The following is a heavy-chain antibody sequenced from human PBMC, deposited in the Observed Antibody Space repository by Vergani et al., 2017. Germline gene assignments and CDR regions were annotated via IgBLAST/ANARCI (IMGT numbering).Heavy chain of an antibody. CDR1: GGSFSGYY. D-gene: IGHD3-22*01. CDR2: INHSGST. CDR3: ARHGAYDSSGYYYSGHAFDI. J-gene: IGHJ3*02. V-gene: IGHV4-34*01. Sequence: QVQLQQWGAGLLKPSETLSLTCAVYGGSFSGYYWSWIRQPPGKGLEWIGEINHSGSTYYNPSLKSRVTISVDTSKNQFSLKLSSVTAADTAVYYCARHGAYDSSGYYYSGHAFDIWGQGTMVTVSS.